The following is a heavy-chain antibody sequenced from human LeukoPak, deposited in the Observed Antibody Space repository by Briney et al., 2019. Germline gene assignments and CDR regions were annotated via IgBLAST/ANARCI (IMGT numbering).Heavy chain of an antibody. J-gene: IGHJ4*02. Sequence: PSETLSLTCTVSGGSISSSSYYWGWIRQPPGKGLEWIGSIYYSGSTYYNPSLKSRVTISVDTSKNQFSLKLSSVTAADTAVYYCARQLDIAAAGLESGFDYWGQGTLVTASS. V-gene: IGHV4-39*01. CDR3: ARQLDIAAAGLESGFDY. CDR2: IYYSGST. D-gene: IGHD6-13*01. CDR1: GGSISSSSYY.